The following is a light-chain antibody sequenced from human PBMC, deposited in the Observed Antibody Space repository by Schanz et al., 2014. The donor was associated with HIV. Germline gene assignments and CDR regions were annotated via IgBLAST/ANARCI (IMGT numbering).Light chain of an antibody. CDR3: SSYAGNSNNLNVV. V-gene: IGLV2-8*01. J-gene: IGLJ2*01. Sequence: QSALTQPPSASGSPGQSVTISCTGTSNDVGGYNFVSWYQEHPGKAPKLLIYEVTKRPSGVSGRFSGSKSGNTASLTVSGLQAEDEADYYCSSYAGNSNNLNVVFGGGTKLTVL. CDR1: SNDVGGYNF. CDR2: EVT.